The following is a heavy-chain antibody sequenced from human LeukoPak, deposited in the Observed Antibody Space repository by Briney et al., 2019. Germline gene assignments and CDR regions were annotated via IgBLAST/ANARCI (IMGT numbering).Heavy chain of an antibody. CDR2: ISGSGDKT. J-gene: IGHJ6*03. V-gene: IGHV3-23*01. Sequence: GGSLRLSCAASGFTFSDYAMSWVRQAPGGGLEGVSAISGSGDKTFHADSVKGRFTTSRDNSKNTLSLQMSSLRVEDSAVYFCAKDTSAWWYHRAYMNVWGTGTTVTVSS. D-gene: IGHD2-15*01. CDR3: AKDTSAWWYHRAYMNV. CDR1: GFTFSDYA.